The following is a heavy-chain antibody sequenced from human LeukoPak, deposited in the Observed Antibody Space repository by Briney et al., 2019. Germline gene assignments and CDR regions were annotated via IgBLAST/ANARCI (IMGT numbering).Heavy chain of an antibody. CDR3: ASVCSGTSCHFDY. CDR2: IWSDGSNK. CDR1: GFTFSSYA. V-gene: IGHV3-33*08. J-gene: IGHJ4*02. D-gene: IGHD2-2*01. Sequence: GGSLRLSCAASGFTFSSYAMYWVRQAPGKGLEWVATIWSDGSNKYYADSVKGRFTISRDNSKNTLYLQMNSLRAEDTAVYYCASVCSGTSCHFDYWGQGTLVTVSS.